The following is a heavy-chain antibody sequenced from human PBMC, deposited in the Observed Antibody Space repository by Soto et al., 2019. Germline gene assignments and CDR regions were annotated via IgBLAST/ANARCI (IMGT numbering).Heavy chain of an antibody. Sequence: QVQLVQSGAEVKKPGSSVKVSCKASGGTFSSYTISWVRQAPGQGLEWMGRIIPILGIANYAQKFQGRVTITADKSTSTAYMELSSLRSEDTAVYYCARDEYSSSTDHYFDYWGQGTLVTVSS. CDR3: ARDEYSSSTDHYFDY. CDR2: IIPILGIA. V-gene: IGHV1-69*08. CDR1: GGTFSSYT. D-gene: IGHD6-6*01. J-gene: IGHJ4*02.